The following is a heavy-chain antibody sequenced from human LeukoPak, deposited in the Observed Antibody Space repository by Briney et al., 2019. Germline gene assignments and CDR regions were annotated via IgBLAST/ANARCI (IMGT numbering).Heavy chain of an antibody. J-gene: IGHJ6*03. D-gene: IGHD5-12*01. CDR1: GCTFSSYA. CDR3: ARADSGYDNYYYYYMDV. CDR2: IIPIFGTA. Sequence: SVKVSCKASGCTFSSYAISWVRQAPGQGLEWMGGIIPIFGTANYAQKFQGRVTITADESTSTAYMELSSLRSEDTAVYYCARADSGYDNYYYYYMDVWGKGTTVTVSS. V-gene: IGHV1-69*13.